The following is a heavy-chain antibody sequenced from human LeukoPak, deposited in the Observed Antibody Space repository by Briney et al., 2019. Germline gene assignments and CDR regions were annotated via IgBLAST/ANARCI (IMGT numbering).Heavy chain of an antibody. CDR1: GDSVSSNSAA. CDR3: ARNGGYSNGWGRFYYYMDV. Sequence: HSQTLSLTCAISGDSVSSNSAAWHWIRQSPSRGLEWLGRTYYRSKWYNDYAVSLKSRITINPDTSKNQFSLQLNSVTPEDTAVYYCARNGGYSNGWGRFYYYMDVWGKGTTVTVTS. CDR2: TYYRSKWYN. J-gene: IGHJ6*03. D-gene: IGHD5-12*01. V-gene: IGHV6-1*01.